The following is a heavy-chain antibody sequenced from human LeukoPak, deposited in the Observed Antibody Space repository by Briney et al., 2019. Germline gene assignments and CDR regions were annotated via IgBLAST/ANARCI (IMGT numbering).Heavy chain of an antibody. CDR1: GGSFSGYY. Sequence: SETLSLTCAVYGGSFSGYYWSWIRQPPGKGLEWIGEINHSGSTNYNPSLKSRVTISVDTFKNQLSLKLSSVTAADTAVYFCARGPPTDYYDSSGFYYVFDYWGQGTLVTVSS. J-gene: IGHJ4*02. D-gene: IGHD3-22*01. CDR2: INHSGST. V-gene: IGHV4-34*01. CDR3: ARGPPTDYYDSSGFYYVFDY.